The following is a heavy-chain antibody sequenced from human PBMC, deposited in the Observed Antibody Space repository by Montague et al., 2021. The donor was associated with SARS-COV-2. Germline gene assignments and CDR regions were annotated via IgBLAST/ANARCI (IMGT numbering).Heavy chain of an antibody. V-gene: IGHV4/OR15-8*01. CDR1: NASITTSNW. CDR3: ARRIRITVFRGVPLTTHSLES. J-gene: IGHJ4*02. CDR2: IHHSGTL. Sequence: SETLSLTCTVSNASITTSNWWTWVRQAPGKGLEWVGEIHHSGTLNYNPSLKSRVTISVDTSKNHFPLNLNSVTAVDTALYFCARRIRITVFRGVPLTTHSLESWGQGIMVTVSS. D-gene: IGHD3-10*01.